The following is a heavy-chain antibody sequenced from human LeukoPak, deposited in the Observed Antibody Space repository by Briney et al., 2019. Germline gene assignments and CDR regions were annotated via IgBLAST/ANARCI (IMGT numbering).Heavy chain of an antibody. CDR2: IIPIFGTA. CDR3: ARDLVGGYLDY. CDR1: GYTFTSYG. J-gene: IGHJ4*02. Sequence: SVKVSCKASGYTFTSYGISWVRQAPGQGLEWMGGIIPIFGTANYAQKFQGRVTITADESTSTAYMELSGLRSEDTAVYYCARDLVGGYLDYWGQGTLVTVSS. V-gene: IGHV1-69*13. D-gene: IGHD2-15*01.